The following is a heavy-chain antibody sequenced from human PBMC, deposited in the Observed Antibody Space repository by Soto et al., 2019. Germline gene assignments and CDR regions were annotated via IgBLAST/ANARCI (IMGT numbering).Heavy chain of an antibody. J-gene: IGHJ5*02. CDR3: ARDVTKGHWFDP. Sequence: LSLTCTVSGGSISSGGYYWSWIRQHPGKGLEWIGYIYYSGSTYYNPSLKSRVTISVDTSKNQFSLRLSSVTAADTAVYYCARDVTKGHWFDPWGQGTLVTVSS. V-gene: IGHV4-31*03. D-gene: IGHD2-8*01. CDR1: GGSISSGGYY. CDR2: IYYSGST.